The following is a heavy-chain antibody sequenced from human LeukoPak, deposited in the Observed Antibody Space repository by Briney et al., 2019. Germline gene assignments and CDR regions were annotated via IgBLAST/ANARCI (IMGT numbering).Heavy chain of an antibody. CDR1: GFSFSSYN. D-gene: IGHD3-9*01. CDR2: ITSSSTYT. Sequence: PGGSLRLSCAASGFSFSSYNMNWVRQTPGKGLEWVSSITSSSTYTFYADSVKGRFTISRDNARNSLYLQMNSLRAEDTAVYYCARDLHVGPKEILTGYYDDYWGQGILVTVSS. CDR3: ARDLHVGPKEILTGYYDDY. V-gene: IGHV3-21*01. J-gene: IGHJ4*02.